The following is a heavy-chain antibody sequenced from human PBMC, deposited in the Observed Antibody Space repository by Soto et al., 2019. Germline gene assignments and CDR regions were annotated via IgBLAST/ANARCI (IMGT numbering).Heavy chain of an antibody. CDR1: GYTFSAFS. V-gene: IGHV1-46*01. CDR2: VDPRDGST. Sequence: QVQLAQSGPEVKKPGASVMLSCKATGYTFSAFSIHWVRQAPGQGLEWMAKVDPRDGSTGYAQNFWGRLSMAWHTGTVSMEVSGLTSEDTAIYYCARVQTVGGEFDHWGQGTLVTVSS. D-gene: IGHD3-16*01. CDR3: ARVQTVGGEFDH. J-gene: IGHJ4*02.